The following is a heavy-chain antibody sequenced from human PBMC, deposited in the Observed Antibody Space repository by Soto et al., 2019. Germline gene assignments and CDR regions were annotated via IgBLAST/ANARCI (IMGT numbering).Heavy chain of an antibody. Sequence: SETLSLTCTVSGGSISSYYWSWIRQPPGKGLEWIGYIYYSGSTTYNTSLKRRVTISVDTSKNQFTLKLSSVTAADTSVYDCARVTYGSGSYGIFDYWGQGTLVTVSS. CDR1: GGSISSYY. D-gene: IGHD3-10*01. V-gene: IGHV4-59*01. CDR3: ARVTYGSGSYGIFDY. J-gene: IGHJ4*02. CDR2: IYYSGST.